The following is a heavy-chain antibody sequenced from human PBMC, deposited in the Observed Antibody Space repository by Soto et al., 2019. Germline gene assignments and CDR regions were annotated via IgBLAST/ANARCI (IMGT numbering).Heavy chain of an antibody. Sequence: QVQLQQWGAGLLKPSETLSLTCAVYGGSFSGYYWSWIRQPPGQGLEWIGEINHSGSTNYNPSLTSRVTISVDMSKNQFSLKLSSVAAADTAVYYCARGGRQQLIPTPISYKIDYWGQGTLVTVSS. CDR1: GGSFSGYY. J-gene: IGHJ4*02. CDR2: INHSGST. CDR3: ARGGRQQLIPTPISYKIDY. V-gene: IGHV4-34*01. D-gene: IGHD6-13*01.